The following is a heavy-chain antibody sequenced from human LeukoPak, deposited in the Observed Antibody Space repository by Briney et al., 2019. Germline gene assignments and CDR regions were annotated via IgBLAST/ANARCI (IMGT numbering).Heavy chain of an antibody. J-gene: IGHJ4*02. V-gene: IGHV1-18*01. Sequence: ASVKVSCKASGYTFTSYGISWVRQAPGQGLEWMGWISAYNGNTNYAQKLQGRVTMTTDTSTSTAYMELRSLRSDDTAVYYCAREKNYYDSSDPKYYFDYWGQGTLVTVSS. CDR2: ISAYNGNT. D-gene: IGHD3-22*01. CDR1: GYTFTSYG. CDR3: AREKNYYDSSDPKYYFDY.